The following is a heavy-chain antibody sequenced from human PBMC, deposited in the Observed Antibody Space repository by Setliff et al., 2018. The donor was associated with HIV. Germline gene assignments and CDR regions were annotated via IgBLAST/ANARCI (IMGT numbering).Heavy chain of an antibody. D-gene: IGHD1-1*01. CDR3: VRDINWAFDY. CDR2: IYSGGST. CDR1: GFTFSSSV. V-gene: IGHV3-23*03. J-gene: IGHJ4*02. Sequence: GGSLRLSCAASGFTFSSSVMSWVRQAPGKGLEWVSVIYSGGSTYYADSVKGRFTISRDNAKNSLYLQMSSLRAEDTAVYFCVRDINWAFDYWGQGILVTVSS.